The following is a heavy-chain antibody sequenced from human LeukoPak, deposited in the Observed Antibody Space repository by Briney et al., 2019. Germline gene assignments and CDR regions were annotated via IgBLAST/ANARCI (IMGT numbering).Heavy chain of an antibody. CDR2: ISYDGSNK. D-gene: IGHD6-6*01. CDR3: ARLPLHMSAAQFPY. CDR1: GFTFSSYA. V-gene: IGHV3-30-3*01. Sequence: GRSLRLSCAASGFTFSSYAMHWVRQAPGKGLEWVAVISYDGSNKYYADSVKGRFTISRDNAKNSLYLQMNSLRAEDTAVYYCARLPLHMSAAQFPYWGQGTLVTVSS. J-gene: IGHJ4*02.